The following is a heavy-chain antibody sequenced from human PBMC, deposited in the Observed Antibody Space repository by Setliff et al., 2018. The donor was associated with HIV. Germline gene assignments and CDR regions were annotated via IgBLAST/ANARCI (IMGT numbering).Heavy chain of an antibody. CDR2: INNDGSIT. CDR1: GFTLTDHW. CDR3: ARGWEGGMDY. J-gene: IGHJ4*02. D-gene: IGHD1-26*01. V-gene: IGHV3-74*01. Sequence: GSLRLSCAASGFTLTDHWMHWVRQVPGKGLVWVSRINNDGSITNYADFVKGRFTMSRDSAKNTLYLQMSSLRSEDTAVYYCARGWEGGMDYWGQGTLVTVSS.